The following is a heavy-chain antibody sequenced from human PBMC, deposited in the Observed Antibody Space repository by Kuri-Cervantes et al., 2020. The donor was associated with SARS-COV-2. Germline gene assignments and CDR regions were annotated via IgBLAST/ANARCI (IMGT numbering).Heavy chain of an antibody. D-gene: IGHD2-2*01. J-gene: IGHJ5*02. V-gene: IGHV3-23*01. CDR2: INSDGSST. CDR1: GFTFSNYA. CDR3: AKGSYQLAYNWFDP. Sequence: GESLKISCAASGFTFSNYAMSWVRQAPGKGLAWVSRINSDGSSTSYADSVKGRFTISRDNSKNTLYLQMNSLRAEDTAVYYCAKGSYQLAYNWFDPWGQGTLVTVSS.